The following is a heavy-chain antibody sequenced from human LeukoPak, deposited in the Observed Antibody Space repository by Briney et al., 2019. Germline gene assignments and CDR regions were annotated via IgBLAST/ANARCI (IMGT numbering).Heavy chain of an antibody. V-gene: IGHV1-69*05. CDR2: IIPIFGTA. Sequence: SVTVSCKASGGTFSSCAISWVRQAPGQGLERMGGIIPIFGTANYAQKFQGSVTITTDESTSTAYMELSSLRSEDTAVYYCATRRANYYDSSGYLFPFGYWGQGTLVTVSS. CDR3: ATRRANYYDSSGYLFPFGY. D-gene: IGHD3-22*01. J-gene: IGHJ4*02. CDR1: GGTFSSCA.